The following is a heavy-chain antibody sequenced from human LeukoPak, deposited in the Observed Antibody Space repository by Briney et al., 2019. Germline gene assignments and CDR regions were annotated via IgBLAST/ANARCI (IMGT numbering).Heavy chain of an antibody. J-gene: IGHJ4*02. CDR3: ARAGPGTSGSYSFDS. V-gene: IGHV3-74*01. CDR1: GFTFISYW. CDR2: INSDGSST. D-gene: IGHD3-10*01. Sequence: PGGSLRLSCAASGFTFISYWMHGVRHAPGKRLVWVSRINSDGSSTSYADSVKGRFTISRDNSKNTLYLQMNSLRAEDTAVYYCARAGPGTSGSYSFDSWGQGTLVTVSS.